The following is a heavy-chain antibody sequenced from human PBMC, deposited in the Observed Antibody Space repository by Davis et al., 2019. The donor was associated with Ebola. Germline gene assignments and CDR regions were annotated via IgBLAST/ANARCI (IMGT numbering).Heavy chain of an antibody. Sequence: GESLKISCAASGFSFYSYWMTWVRQAPGKGLEWVANINHDGSEKYYLDSVKGRFTISRDNAKNSVDLQMHSLRAEDTAVYYCAGGQWVLPEDYWGQGTLVTVSS. CDR1: GFSFYSYW. D-gene: IGHD1-26*01. CDR3: AGGQWVLPEDY. CDR2: INHDGSEK. J-gene: IGHJ4*02. V-gene: IGHV3-7*01.